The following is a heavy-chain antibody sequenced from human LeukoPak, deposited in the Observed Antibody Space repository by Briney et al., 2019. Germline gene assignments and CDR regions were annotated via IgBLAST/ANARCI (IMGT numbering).Heavy chain of an antibody. D-gene: IGHD2-21*02. CDR2: IYSGGST. V-gene: IGHV3-66*02. CDR1: GFTVSSNY. J-gene: IGHJ6*02. Sequence: GGSLRLSCAASGFTVSSNYMSWVRQAPGKGLEWVSVIYSGGSTYYADSVKGRFTISRDNSKNTLYLQMNSLRAEDTAVYYCAGGSVVTASLDGMDVWGQGTKVTVSS. CDR3: AGGSVVTASLDGMDV.